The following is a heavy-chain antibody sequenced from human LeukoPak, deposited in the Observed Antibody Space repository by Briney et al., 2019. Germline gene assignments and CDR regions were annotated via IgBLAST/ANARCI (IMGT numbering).Heavy chain of an antibody. CDR1: GLTLSSYV. D-gene: IGHD3-22*01. Sequence: GWTLRLSCAASGLTLSSYVLNWVRQAPGKGLEWVSAISAGGGSTYLADSAQGRFTISSDNSKNTLYLQMHSLRAEDTAVYYCAKALPYYYDSRDAFDIWGQGTMVTVSS. CDR2: ISAGGGST. CDR3: AKALPYYYDSRDAFDI. V-gene: IGHV3-23*01. J-gene: IGHJ3*02.